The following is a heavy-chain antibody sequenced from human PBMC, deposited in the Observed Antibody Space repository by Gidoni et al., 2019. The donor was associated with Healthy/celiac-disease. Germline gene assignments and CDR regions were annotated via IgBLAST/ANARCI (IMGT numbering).Heavy chain of an antibody. CDR1: GFTFSSYA. D-gene: IGHD3-3*01. Sequence: EVQLLESGGGLVQPGGSLRLSCAASGFTFSSYAMSWVRQAPGKGLDWVLAISGSGGSTYYAASVKGRFTISRDNSKNTLYLQMNSLRAEDTAVYYCAKDGRLGEDYDFWSGYYDFDYWGQGTLVTVSS. J-gene: IGHJ4*02. CDR2: ISGSGGST. CDR3: AKDGRLGEDYDFWSGYYDFDY. V-gene: IGHV3-23*01.